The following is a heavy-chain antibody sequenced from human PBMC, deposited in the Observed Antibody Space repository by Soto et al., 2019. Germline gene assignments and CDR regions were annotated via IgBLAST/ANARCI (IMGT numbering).Heavy chain of an antibody. D-gene: IGHD3-3*01. CDR1: GYTFATHG. Sequence: ASVKVSCTASGYTFATHGMNWVRQALGQGLEWMGWINAGSGNTRYSQTFQGRVSITRDTTANTAYMELSSLRSEDTAVYFCARDVVMTIFGVPTHDWGHGTLVTVSS. J-gene: IGHJ4*01. V-gene: IGHV1-3*01. CDR3: ARDVVMTIFGVPTHD. CDR2: INAGSGNT.